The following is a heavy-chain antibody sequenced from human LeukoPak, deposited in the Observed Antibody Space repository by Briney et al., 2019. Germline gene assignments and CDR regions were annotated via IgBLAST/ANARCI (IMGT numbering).Heavy chain of an antibody. J-gene: IGHJ4*02. V-gene: IGHV3-11*01. D-gene: IGHD5-18*01. CDR2: ISSSGSTI. Sequence: GGSLRLSCAASGFTFSDYYMSWIRQAPGKGLEWVSYISSSGSTIYYADSVKGRFTISRDSAKNSLYLQMNSLRAEDTAVYYCAREVDTATIDYWGQGTLVTVSS. CDR3: AREVDTATIDY. CDR1: GFTFSDYY.